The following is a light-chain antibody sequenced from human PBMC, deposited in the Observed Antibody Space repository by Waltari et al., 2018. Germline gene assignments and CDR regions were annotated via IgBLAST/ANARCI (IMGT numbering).Light chain of an antibody. CDR1: QSVSSY. Sequence: EIVLTQSPATLSLSPGERATLSCRASQSVSSYLLWYQQKPGQAPRLLIYDGSNRVTGIPARFSGSGSGTDFTLTISSLEPEDFAVYYCQQRVNWPLTFGGGTKVEI. CDR2: DGS. CDR3: QQRVNWPLT. V-gene: IGKV3-11*01. J-gene: IGKJ4*01.